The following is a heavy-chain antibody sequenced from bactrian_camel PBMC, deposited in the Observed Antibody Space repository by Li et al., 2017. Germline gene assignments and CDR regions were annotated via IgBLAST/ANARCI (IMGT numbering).Heavy chain of an antibody. Sequence: VESGGGLVQPGGSLRLSCAASGFTFSSYAMSWVRQAPGKGLEWVSGISSGGGSAAYVDSVKGRFTISRDNAKNTVYAQMNSLKPEDTAVYYCVKEEKEVVALMGFGYWGQGTQVTVS. CDR2: ISSGGGSA. CDR1: GFTFSSYA. D-gene: IGHD2*01. J-gene: IGHJ6*01. CDR3: VKEEKEVVALMGFGY. V-gene: IGHV3S40*01.